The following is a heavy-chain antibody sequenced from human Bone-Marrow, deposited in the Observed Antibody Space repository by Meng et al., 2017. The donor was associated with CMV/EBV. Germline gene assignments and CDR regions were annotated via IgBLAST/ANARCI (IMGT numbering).Heavy chain of an antibody. CDR3: ARGGKVQGRWLQFY. D-gene: IGHD5-24*01. J-gene: IGHJ4*02. CDR2: IVVGSGNT. V-gene: IGHV1-58*01. CDR1: GFTFTSSA. Sequence: SVKVSCKASGFTFTSSAVQWVRQARGQRLEWIGWIVVGSGNTNYAQKFQERVTITRDVSTSTAYMELSRLRSDDTAVYYCARGGKVQGRWLQFYWGQGTLVTFSS.